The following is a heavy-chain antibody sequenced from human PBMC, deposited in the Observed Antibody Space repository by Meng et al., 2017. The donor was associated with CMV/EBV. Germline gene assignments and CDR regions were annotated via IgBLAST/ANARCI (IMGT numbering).Heavy chain of an antibody. CDR3: ARDRCSAASCYLMHVGTWFDP. CDR2: IFSSGSA. V-gene: IGHV4-39*07. D-gene: IGHD3-22*01. J-gene: IGHJ5*02. Sequence: SETLPLTCTVSGDSISSSHYYWGWIRQPPGKGLEWIGSIFSSGSAYYKPSLNSRVTISVDTSRNQFSLKLTSVSAADTAVYYCARDRCSAASCYLMHVGTWFDPWGQGTLVTVSS. CDR1: GDSISSSHYY.